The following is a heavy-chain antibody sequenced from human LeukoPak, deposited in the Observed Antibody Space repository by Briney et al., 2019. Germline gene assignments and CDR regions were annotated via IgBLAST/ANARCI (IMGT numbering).Heavy chain of an antibody. CDR2: INTDGNTR. Sequence: GESLKISCATSGFTFSTSWMHWVRQAPGKGLVWVSRINTDGNTRDYADSVKGRFTISRDNAKNTLYLQMSSLRAEDTAVYYCVRDMGYYDKVWGQGTLVTVSS. CDR1: GFTFSTSW. CDR3: VRDMGYYDKV. V-gene: IGHV3-74*01. D-gene: IGHD3-22*01. J-gene: IGHJ4*02.